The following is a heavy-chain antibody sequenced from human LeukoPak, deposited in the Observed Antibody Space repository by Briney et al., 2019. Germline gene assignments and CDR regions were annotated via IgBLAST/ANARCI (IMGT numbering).Heavy chain of an antibody. Sequence: ASVTVSCKVSGYTLTELSMHWVRQAPGKGLEWMGGFDPEDGETIYAQKIQGRVTMTEDTSTDTAYMELSSLRSEDTAVYYCATDATMVRGAIYYYYYGMDVWGQGTTVTVSS. CDR1: GYTLTELS. CDR2: FDPEDGET. V-gene: IGHV1-24*01. D-gene: IGHD3-10*01. J-gene: IGHJ6*02. CDR3: ATDATMVRGAIYYYYYGMDV.